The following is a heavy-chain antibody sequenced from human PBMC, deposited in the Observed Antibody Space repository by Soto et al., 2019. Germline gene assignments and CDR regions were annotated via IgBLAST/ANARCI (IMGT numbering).Heavy chain of an antibody. V-gene: IGHV3-21*01. CDR3: AGTYYYGSGSYYNWFDP. D-gene: IGHD3-10*01. Sequence: PGGSLRLSGAASGFAFSSYSMNWVRKAPGKGLEWVSSISSSSSYIYYADSVKGRFTISRDNAKNSLYLQMYSLRAEDTAVYYCAGTYYYGSGSYYNWFDPWGQGTLGTVPQ. CDR1: GFAFSSYS. CDR2: ISSSSSYI. J-gene: IGHJ5*02.